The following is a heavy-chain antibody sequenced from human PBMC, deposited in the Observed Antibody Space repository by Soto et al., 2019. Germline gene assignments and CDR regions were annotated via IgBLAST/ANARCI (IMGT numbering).Heavy chain of an antibody. CDR2: GFYTGTA. Sequence: LSLTCSVSGDSISSSLNYWAWIRQPPGQGLEWIGSGFYTGTAYSNPSLRSRVTISVDTSKNQLSLRLTSLTAADTAVYFCARHRRVSIGVDWFEPWGPGTLVTVSS. D-gene: IGHD2-21*01. J-gene: IGHJ5*02. CDR1: GDSISSSLNY. CDR3: ARHRRVSIGVDWFEP. V-gene: IGHV4-39*01.